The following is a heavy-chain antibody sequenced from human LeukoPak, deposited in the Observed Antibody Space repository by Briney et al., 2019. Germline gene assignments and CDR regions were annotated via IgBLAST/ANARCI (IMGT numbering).Heavy chain of an antibody. CDR3: ASSWGSAIDF. D-gene: IGHD3-16*01. V-gene: IGHV3-7*01. CDR2: INQDGSEI. CDR1: GFTFSSYW. Sequence: GGSLRLSCAASGFTFSSYWMTWVRQAPGKGLEWVANINQDGSEIYYVDSVKGRFTVSTDNAKNSLYLQMTSLRAEDTAVYYCASSWGSAIDFWGQGTLVTVSS. J-gene: IGHJ4*02.